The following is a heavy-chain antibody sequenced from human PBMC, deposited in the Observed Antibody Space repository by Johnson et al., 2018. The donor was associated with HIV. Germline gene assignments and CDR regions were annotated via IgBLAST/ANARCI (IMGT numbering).Heavy chain of an antibody. V-gene: IGHV3-7*01. Sequence: VQLVESGGGVVQPGRSVRLSCAASGFTFSSYWMSWVRQAPGKGLEWVANIKQDGSEKYYVDSVKGRFTISRDNAKNSLYLQMNSLRAEDTAVYYCASGAAVAGNAFDIWGQGTMVTVSS. CDR2: IKQDGSEK. CDR1: GFTFSSYW. CDR3: ASGAAVAGNAFDI. J-gene: IGHJ3*02. D-gene: IGHD6-19*01.